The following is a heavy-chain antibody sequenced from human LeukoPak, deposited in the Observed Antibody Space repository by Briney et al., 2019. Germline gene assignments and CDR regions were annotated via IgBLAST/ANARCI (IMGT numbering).Heavy chain of an antibody. Sequence: SETLSLTCAVYGGSFSGYYWSWIRQPPGKGLEWIGEINHSGSTNYSPSLKSRVTISVDTSKNQFSLKLSSVTAADTAVYYCASQYSSSSNFDYWGQGTLVTVSS. V-gene: IGHV4-34*01. CDR3: ASQYSSSSNFDY. D-gene: IGHD6-13*01. J-gene: IGHJ4*02. CDR1: GGSFSGYY. CDR2: INHSGST.